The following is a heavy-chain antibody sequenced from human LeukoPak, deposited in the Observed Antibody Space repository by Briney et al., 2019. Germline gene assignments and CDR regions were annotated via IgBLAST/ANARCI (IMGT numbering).Heavy chain of an antibody. V-gene: IGHV4-28*03. Sequence: SETLSLTCAVSGYSITSSSWWGWIRQPPGKGLEWIGYIYHSGTTYYNPSLQSRVTMSVDTSKNQFSLKLSSVTAADTAVYYCARGNVYYDFWSGYYLKQPSKYYFDYWGQGTLVTVSS. CDR2: IYHSGTT. J-gene: IGHJ4*02. CDR1: GYSITSSSW. CDR3: ARGNVYYDFWSGYYLKQPSKYYFDY. D-gene: IGHD3-3*01.